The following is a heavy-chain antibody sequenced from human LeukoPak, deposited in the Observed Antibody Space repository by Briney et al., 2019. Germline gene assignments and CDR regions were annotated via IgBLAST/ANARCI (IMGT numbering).Heavy chain of an antibody. CDR2: ISRSSDTT. Sequence: GGSLRLSCAASGFTFSIYSMNWVRQAPGKELEWVSYISRSSDTTWYADSAKGRFTISRDNAKNSLFLQMNSLRAEDTAVYYCARDGGAAAHPVGFDYWGQGTLVTVSS. CDR1: GFTFSIYS. D-gene: IGHD6-13*01. V-gene: IGHV3-48*04. CDR3: ARDGGAAAHPVGFDY. J-gene: IGHJ4*02.